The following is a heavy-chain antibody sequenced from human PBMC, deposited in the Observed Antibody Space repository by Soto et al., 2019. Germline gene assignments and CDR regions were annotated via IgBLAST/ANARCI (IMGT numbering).Heavy chain of an antibody. CDR2: INPANGVA. V-gene: IGHV1-46*03. CDR3: ARGGGVGLDGSAAFDI. J-gene: IGHJ3*02. D-gene: IGHD1-1*01. Sequence: QVHLVQSGAEVKKPGASMKVSCTASGYTLTSHHIHWVRQAPGRRLEWMGSINPANGVAQYTARLQGIVLMTRHTSTSTVYMELRGLTFEDTAIFYCARGGGVGLDGSAAFDICGQGTMVTVSS. CDR1: GYTLTSHH.